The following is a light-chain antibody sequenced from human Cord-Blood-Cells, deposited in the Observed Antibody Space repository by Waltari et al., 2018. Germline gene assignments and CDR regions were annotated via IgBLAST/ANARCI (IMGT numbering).Light chain of an antibody. J-gene: IGLJ1*01. V-gene: IGLV1-40*01. Sequence: QSVLTQPPSVSGAPGQRVTISCTGSSSNIGAAYEVHWYQQLPGTAPKLLIYGNSNRPSGVPDRFSGSKSGTSASLAITGLQAEDEADYYCQSYDSSLRNVFGTGTKVTVL. CDR2: GNS. CDR3: QSYDSSLRNV. CDR1: SSNIGAAYE.